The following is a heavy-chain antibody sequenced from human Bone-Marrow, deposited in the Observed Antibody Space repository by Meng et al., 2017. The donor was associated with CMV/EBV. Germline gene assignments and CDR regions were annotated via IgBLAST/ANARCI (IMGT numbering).Heavy chain of an antibody. J-gene: IGHJ4*01. D-gene: IGHD2-21*01. CDR2: IIPILGIA. V-gene: IGHV1-69*02. Sequence: SVKVSCKASGGTFSSYTISWVRQAPGQGLEWMGRIIPILGIANYAQKFQGRVTMTAEKSTSTAYMELSSLRSEDTAVYYCSTRPIVKTHGTTDYWGQGTLVTVSS. CDR1: GGTFSSYT. CDR3: STRPIVKTHGTTDY.